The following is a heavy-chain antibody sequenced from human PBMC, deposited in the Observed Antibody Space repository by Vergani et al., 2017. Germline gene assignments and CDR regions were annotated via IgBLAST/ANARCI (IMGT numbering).Heavy chain of an antibody. V-gene: IGHV3-23*01. CDR2: ISGSGGST. CDR1: GFTFSSYA. J-gene: IGHJ4*02. Sequence: EVQLLESGGGLVQPGGSLRLSCAASGFTFSSYAMSWVRQAPGKGLEWVSAISGSGGSTYYADSVKGRFTISRDNSTNTLYLQMNSLRAEDTAVYYGAKDLYGDYVQGNYWGQGTLVTVSS. CDR3: AKDLYGDYVQGNY. D-gene: IGHD4-17*01.